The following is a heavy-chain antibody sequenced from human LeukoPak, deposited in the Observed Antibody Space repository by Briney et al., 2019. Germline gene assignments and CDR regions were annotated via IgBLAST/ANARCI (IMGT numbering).Heavy chain of an antibody. CDR3: AGVRRDYYDSSGDFDY. D-gene: IGHD3-22*01. CDR1: GYTFTSYG. V-gene: IGHV1-18*01. Sequence: ASVKVSCKTSGYTFTSYGFSWVRQAPGQGLEWMGWISAYNGNTNYAQKVQGRVTMTTDTSTSTAYMELRSLRSDDTAVYYCAGVRRDYYDSSGDFDYWGQGTVVTVSS. J-gene: IGHJ4*02. CDR2: ISAYNGNT.